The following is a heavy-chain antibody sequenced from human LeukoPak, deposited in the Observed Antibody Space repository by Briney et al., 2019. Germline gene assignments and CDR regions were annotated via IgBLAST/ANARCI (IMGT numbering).Heavy chain of an antibody. CDR3: ATDTGYSSSGGAFDI. Sequence: ASVKVSCKVSGYTFTDYYMHWVPQAPGKGLEWMGLVDPEDGETIYAEKFQGRVTLTADTSTDTAYMELSSLRSEDTAVYYCATDTGYSSSGGAFDIWGQGTMVTVSS. D-gene: IGHD6-13*01. J-gene: IGHJ3*02. CDR1: GYTFTDYY. V-gene: IGHV1-69-2*01. CDR2: VDPEDGET.